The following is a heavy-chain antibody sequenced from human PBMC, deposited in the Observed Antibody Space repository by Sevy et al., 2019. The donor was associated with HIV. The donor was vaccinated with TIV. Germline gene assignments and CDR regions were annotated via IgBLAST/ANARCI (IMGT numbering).Heavy chain of an antibody. CDR2: ISGSGGTT. V-gene: IGHV3-23*01. J-gene: IGHJ4*02. CDR1: GFIFNSYT. Sequence: GGSLRLSCAASGFIFNSYTMNWVRQAPGKGLEWVSAISGSGGTTYYADSVKGRFTISRDNSKKKVDLQMNSLTVEDTAVYYCAKGYGSGSPPDYWGQRTVVTVSS. CDR3: AKGYGSGSPPDY. D-gene: IGHD3-10*01.